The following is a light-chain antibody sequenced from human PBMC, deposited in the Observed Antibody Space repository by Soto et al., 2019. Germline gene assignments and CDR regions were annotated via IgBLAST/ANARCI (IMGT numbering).Light chain of an antibody. Sequence: EIVMTQSRASLSLCPGEISTLSCRASEGVRSNLAWYQQTPGQAPRLLIHGASTRAAGIPARFSGSGSGTEFTLTISSLEPEDFAVYYCQHHSNGPPITFGQGTRLEI. CDR2: GAS. V-gene: IGKV3-15*01. CDR3: QHHSNGPPIT. CDR1: EGVRSN. J-gene: IGKJ5*01.